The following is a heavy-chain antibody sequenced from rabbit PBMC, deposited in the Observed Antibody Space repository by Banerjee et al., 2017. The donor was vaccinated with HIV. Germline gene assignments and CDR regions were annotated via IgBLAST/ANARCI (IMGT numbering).Heavy chain of an antibody. CDR1: GFDFSGSA. CDR2: IYIGGVIT. J-gene: IGHJ4*01. CDR3: ARDDGGTYYYFSL. V-gene: IGHV1S47*01. D-gene: IGHD5-1*01. Sequence: QEQLVESGGGLVQPEGSLTLTCKASGFDFSGSAMCWVRQAPGKGPEWIACIYIGGVITHYASWVNGRFTISRSTSLNTVTLQMTSLTAADTATYFCARDDGGTYYYFSLWGQGTLVTVS.